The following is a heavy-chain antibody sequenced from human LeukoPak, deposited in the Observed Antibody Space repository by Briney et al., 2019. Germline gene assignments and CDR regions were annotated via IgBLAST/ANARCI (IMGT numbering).Heavy chain of an antibody. CDR2: ISGSGGST. D-gene: IGHD2-15*01. J-gene: IGHJ5*02. CDR3: AKDPRGPHNWLDP. Sequence: PGGSLRLSCAASGFTFSSYAMYWVRQAPGKGLEWVSSISGSGGSTYYADSVKGRFTISRDNSKNTLYLQMNSLGVEDTAVYSCAKDPRGPHNWLDPWGQGTLVTVSS. V-gene: IGHV3-23*01. CDR1: GFTFSSYA.